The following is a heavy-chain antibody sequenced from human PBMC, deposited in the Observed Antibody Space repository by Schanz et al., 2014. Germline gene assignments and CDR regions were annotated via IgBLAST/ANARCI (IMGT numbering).Heavy chain of an antibody. CDR2: ISASGGST. CDR1: GFTFSSYA. CDR3: ARRASCSRIGCPFDS. D-gene: IGHD2-2*01. Sequence: EGQLLESGGGLIQPGGSLRLSCAASGFTFSSYAMSWVRQAPGKGLEWVSTISASGGSTYYADSVKGRFTISRDNAKISLYLQMNSLKTEDTAMYYCARRASCSRIGCPFDSWGQGTLVTVSS. V-gene: IGHV3-23*01. J-gene: IGHJ4*02.